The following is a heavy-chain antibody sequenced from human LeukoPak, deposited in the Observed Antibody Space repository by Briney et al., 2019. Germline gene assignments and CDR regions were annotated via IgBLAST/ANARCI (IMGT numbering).Heavy chain of an antibody. CDR1: GFTFSSYA. V-gene: IGHV3-23*01. D-gene: IGHD4-23*01. J-gene: IGHJ3*01. Sequence: GGSLRLSCAASGFTFSSYAMSWVRQAPERGLEWVSSISVDGGDIKYTDSAKGRFTISRDNSKGTLYLQMDSLRVEDTAVYYCGKDPNGNFIGAFDFWGQGTMVTVSS. CDR2: ISVDGGDI. CDR3: GKDPNGNFIGAFDF.